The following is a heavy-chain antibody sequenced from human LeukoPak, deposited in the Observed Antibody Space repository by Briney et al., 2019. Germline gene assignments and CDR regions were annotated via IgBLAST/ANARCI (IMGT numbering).Heavy chain of an antibody. CDR2: IYYSGST. Sequence: SETLSLTCTVSGGSITTSSYYWGWIRQPPGKGLEWIGIIYYSGSTYYNPSLKGRVTISVDTSKNQFSLKLSSVTAADTAVYSCARAFRAQYFDDCGRGALVTVSS. CDR1: GGSITTSSYY. V-gene: IGHV4-39*01. J-gene: IGHJ2*01. D-gene: IGHD2-21*01. CDR3: ARAFRAQYFDD.